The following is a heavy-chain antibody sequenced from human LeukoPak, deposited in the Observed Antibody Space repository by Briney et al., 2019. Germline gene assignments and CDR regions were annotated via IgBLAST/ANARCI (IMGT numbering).Heavy chain of an antibody. J-gene: IGHJ4*02. CDR2: ISSSSSYI. D-gene: IGHD3-22*01. CDR1: GFSFSSYT. Sequence: GSLRLSCAASGFSFSSYTMNWVRQAPGKGLEWVSIISSSSSYIYYADSVKGRFTISRDNSKNTLYLQMNSLRAEDTAVYYCARDSSMIVVIINYYFDYWGQGTLVTVSS. CDR3: ARDSSMIVVIINYYFDY. V-gene: IGHV3-21*01.